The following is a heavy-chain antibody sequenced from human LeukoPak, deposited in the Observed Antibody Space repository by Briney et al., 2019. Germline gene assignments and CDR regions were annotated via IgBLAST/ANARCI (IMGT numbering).Heavy chain of an antibody. D-gene: IGHD3-9*01. CDR1: GYTFTSYD. CDR2: MNPNSGNT. V-gene: IGHV1-8*01. Sequence: GASVKVSCKASGYTFTSYDIIWVRQATGQGLEWMGWMNPNSGNTGYAQKFQGRVTMTRNTSISTAYMELSSLRSEDTAVYYCARRASYYDILTGYYYYYYGMDVWGQGTTVTVSS. CDR3: ARRASYYDILTGYYYYYYGMDV. J-gene: IGHJ6*02.